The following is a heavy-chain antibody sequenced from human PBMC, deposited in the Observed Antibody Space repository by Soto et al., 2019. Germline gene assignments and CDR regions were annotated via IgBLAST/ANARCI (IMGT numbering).Heavy chain of an antibody. D-gene: IGHD2-2*02. CDR2: IYYSGST. Sequence: QLQLQESGPGLVKPSETLSLTCTVSGGSISSSSYYWGWIRQPPGKGLEWIGSIYYSGSTYYNPSLKSRVTISVDTSKNQFSLKLSSVTAADTAVYYCARRPSRPRYTDWFDPWGQGTLVTVSS. CDR3: ARRPSRPRYTDWFDP. CDR1: GGSISSSSYY. V-gene: IGHV4-39*01. J-gene: IGHJ5*02.